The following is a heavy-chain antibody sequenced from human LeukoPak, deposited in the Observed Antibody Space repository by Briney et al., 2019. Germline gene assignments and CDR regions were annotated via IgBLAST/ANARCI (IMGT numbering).Heavy chain of an antibody. CDR1: GFTFSSYA. D-gene: IGHD1-26*01. V-gene: IGHV3-30*04. CDR3: ARDYGSRRFDP. CDR2: ISYDGSNK. J-gene: IGHJ5*02. Sequence: GGSLRLSCAASGFTFSSYAMHWVRQAPGRGLEWVAVISYDGSNKYYADSVKGRFTISRDNSKNTLYLQMNSLRAEDTAVYYCARDYGSRRFDPWGQGNLVTVSS.